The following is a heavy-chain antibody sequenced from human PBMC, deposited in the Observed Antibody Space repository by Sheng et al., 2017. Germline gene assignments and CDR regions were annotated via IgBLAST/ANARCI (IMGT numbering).Heavy chain of an antibody. CDR2: ISGSGGST. Sequence: EVQLLESGGGLVQPGGSLRLSCAASGFTFSSYAMSWVRQAPGKGLEWVSAISGSGGSTYYADSVKGRFTISRDNSKNTLYLQMNSLRAEDTAVYYCAKEESDRIAAAGIVYFDYWGQGTLVTVSS. D-gene: IGHD6-13*01. J-gene: IGHJ4*02. CDR1: GFTFSSYA. CDR3: AKEESDRIAAAGIVYFDY. V-gene: IGHV3-23*01.